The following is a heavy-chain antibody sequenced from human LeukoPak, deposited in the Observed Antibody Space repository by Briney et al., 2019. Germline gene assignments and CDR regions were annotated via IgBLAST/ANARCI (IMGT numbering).Heavy chain of an antibody. J-gene: IGHJ4*02. D-gene: IGHD1-26*01. CDR2: IYHSGST. CDR1: GGSISSSNW. CDR3: ARGQGAADY. Sequence: SETLSLTCAVSGGSISSSNWWSWVRQPPGKGLEWIGEIYHSGSTNYNPSLRSRVTISLDKSKSQFSLRLTSLTSADTAVYYCARGQGAADYWGQGILVIVSS. V-gene: IGHV4-4*02.